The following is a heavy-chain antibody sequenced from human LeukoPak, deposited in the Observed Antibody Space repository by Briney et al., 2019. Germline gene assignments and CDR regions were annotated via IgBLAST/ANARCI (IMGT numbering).Heavy chain of an antibody. CDR2: IKQDGSEK. V-gene: IGHV3-7*01. CDR1: GFTFSNAW. D-gene: IGHD6-6*01. J-gene: IGHJ4*02. CDR3: ARVKVAARPALVTVGMPRYYFDY. Sequence: GGSLRLSCAASGFTFSNAWMSWVRQAPGKGLEWVANIKQDGSEKYYVDSVKGRFTISRDNAKNSLYLQMNSLRAEDTAVYYCARVKVAARPALVTVGMPRYYFDYWGQGTLVTVSS.